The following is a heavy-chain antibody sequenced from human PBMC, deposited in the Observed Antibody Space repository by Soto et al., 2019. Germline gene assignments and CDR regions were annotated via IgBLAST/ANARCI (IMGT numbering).Heavy chain of an antibody. V-gene: IGHV1-69*13. CDR2: IIPIFGTA. J-gene: IGHJ5*02. CDR1: GGTFSSYA. CDR3: ARGSRRIAVAANNWFDP. D-gene: IGHD6-19*01. Sequence: GASVKVSCKASGGTFSSYAISWVRQAPGQGLEWMGGIIPIFGTANYAQKFQGRVTITADESTSTAYMELSSLRSEDTAVYYCARGSRRIAVAANNWFDPWGQGTLVTVSS.